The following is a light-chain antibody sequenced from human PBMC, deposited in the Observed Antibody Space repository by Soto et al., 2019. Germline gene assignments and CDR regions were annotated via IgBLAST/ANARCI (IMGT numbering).Light chain of an antibody. CDR3: QQRANWPFT. V-gene: IGKV3-11*01. J-gene: IGKJ5*01. CDR1: QSVNKY. Sequence: ETVLTQSPVTLSMSPGERASLSCRASQSVNKYLAWYQHKPGQAPRLLIYDASNRAPGIPARFSASGFETDFTLTISSLEPEDFAVYYCQQRANWPFTF. CDR2: DAS.